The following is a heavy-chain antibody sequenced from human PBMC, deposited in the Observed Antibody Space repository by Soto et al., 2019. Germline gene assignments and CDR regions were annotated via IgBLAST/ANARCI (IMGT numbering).Heavy chain of an antibody. CDR1: GGSISSYY. V-gene: IGHV4-59*01. D-gene: IGHD1-26*01. CDR3: ARFYSGSYLITYYFDY. Sequence: PSETLSLTCTVSGGSISSYYWSWIRQPPGRGLEWIGYIYYSGSTNYNPSLKSRVTISVDTSKNQFSLKLSSVTAADTAVYYCARFYSGSYLITYYFDYWGQGTLVTVSS. J-gene: IGHJ4*02. CDR2: IYYSGST.